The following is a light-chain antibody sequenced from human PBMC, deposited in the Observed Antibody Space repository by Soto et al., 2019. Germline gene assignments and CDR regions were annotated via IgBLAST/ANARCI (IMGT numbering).Light chain of an antibody. CDR3: PHSTSYSEA. CDR1: QTISSW. Sequence: DIKVTQSPSALSGSVEDRVTITCRASQTISSWLAWYPQKPGKAPKLLIYKASTLKSGVPSRFSGSGSGTEFTLTISSLQPDDFATYYCPHSTSYSEAFGEGTKVDIK. CDR2: KAS. J-gene: IGKJ1*01. V-gene: IGKV1-5*03.